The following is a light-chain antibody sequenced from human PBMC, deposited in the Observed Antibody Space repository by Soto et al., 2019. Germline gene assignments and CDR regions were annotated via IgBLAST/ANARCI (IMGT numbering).Light chain of an antibody. Sequence: QPVLTQPPSASGTPGQRVNISCSGSSSNIGSNTVNWYQHLPGTAPKLLIYSNNQRPSGVPDRFSGSKSGASVSLAVSRLQSEDEADYYCATWDDSLNGWVFGGGTKLTVL. CDR3: ATWDDSLNGWV. CDR1: SSNIGSNT. V-gene: IGLV1-44*01. CDR2: SNN. J-gene: IGLJ3*02.